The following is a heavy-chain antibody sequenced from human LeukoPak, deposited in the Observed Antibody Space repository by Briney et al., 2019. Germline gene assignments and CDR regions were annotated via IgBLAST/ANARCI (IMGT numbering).Heavy chain of an antibody. J-gene: IGHJ4*02. CDR2: IYSGGST. CDR3: ARGGGYYAVDY. Sequence: PGGSLRLSCAASGFTVSSNYMSWVRQAPGKGLEWVSVIYSGGSTYYADSVRGRFTISRDNSKNTLYLQMNNLRAEDTAVYYCARGGGYYAVDYWGQGTLVTVSS. D-gene: IGHD1-26*01. V-gene: IGHV3-53*01. CDR1: GFTVSSNY.